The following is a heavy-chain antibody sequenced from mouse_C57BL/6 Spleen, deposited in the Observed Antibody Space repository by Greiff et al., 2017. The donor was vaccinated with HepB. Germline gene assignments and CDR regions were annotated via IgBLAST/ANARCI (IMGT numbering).Heavy chain of an antibody. V-gene: IGHV5-4*01. Sequence: EVKLMESGGGLVKPGGSLKLSCAASGFTFSSYAMSWVRQTPEKRLEWVATISDGGSYTYYPDNVKGRFTISRDNAKNNLYLQMSHLKSEDTAMYYCARDYYGSSDYWGQGTTLTVSS. CDR3: ARDYYGSSDY. J-gene: IGHJ2*01. CDR2: ISDGGSYT. CDR1: GFTFSSYA. D-gene: IGHD1-1*01.